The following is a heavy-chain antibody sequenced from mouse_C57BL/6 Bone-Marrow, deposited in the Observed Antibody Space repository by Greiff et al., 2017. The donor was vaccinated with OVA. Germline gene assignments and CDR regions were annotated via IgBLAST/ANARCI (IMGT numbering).Heavy chain of an antibody. J-gene: IGHJ3*01. D-gene: IGHD2-3*01. Sequence: VQRVESGAELVRPGASVKLSCKASGYTFTDYYINWVKQRPGQGLEWIARIYPGSGNTYYNEKFKGKATLTAEKSSSTAYMQLSSLTSEDSAVYFCARGRWLLSYWGQGTLVTVSA. CDR2: IYPGSGNT. CDR3: ARGRWLLSY. CDR1: GYTFTDYY. V-gene: IGHV1-76*01.